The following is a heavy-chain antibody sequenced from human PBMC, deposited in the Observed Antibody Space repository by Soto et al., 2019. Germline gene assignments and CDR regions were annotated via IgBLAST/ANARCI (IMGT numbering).Heavy chain of an antibody. V-gene: IGHV4-34*01. CDR2: IDHSGTT. J-gene: IGHJ3*02. Sequence: KTSETLSLTCAVYGGSISDYYWSWIRQPPGKGLEWIGEIDHSGTTNYNPSLKSRATISVDTSKKQFSLKLSSVTAADTAAYYCAREVYVWGSYRYARDAFDIWGRGTVVTVSS. D-gene: IGHD3-16*02. CDR1: GGSISDYY. CDR3: AREVYVWGSYRYARDAFDI.